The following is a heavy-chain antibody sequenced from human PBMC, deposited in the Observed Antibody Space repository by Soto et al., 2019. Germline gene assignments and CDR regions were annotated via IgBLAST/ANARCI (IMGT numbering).Heavy chain of an antibody. CDR3: ASRKRTSDAFDI. Sequence: PGESLKISCKASGYSFSSYWIGWVRQMPGKGLEWMGIIYLDDSDTRYSPSFQGQVTISGDKSISTAYLQWSSLKASGTALYYCASRKRTSDAFDIWGQGTMVTVSS. J-gene: IGHJ3*02. V-gene: IGHV5-51*01. CDR2: IYLDDSDT. CDR1: GYSFSSYW. D-gene: IGHD1-1*01.